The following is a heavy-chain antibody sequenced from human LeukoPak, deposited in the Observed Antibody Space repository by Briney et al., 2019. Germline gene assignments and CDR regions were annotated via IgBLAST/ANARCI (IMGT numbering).Heavy chain of an antibody. CDR3: ARDSSSGWYHDS. D-gene: IGHD6-19*01. J-gene: IGHJ4*02. CDR1: GFKVITNY. Sequence: GGSLRLSCAASGFKVITNYMSWVRQAPGKGLEWVSVVYSGGSTFYADSVKGRFTISRDDSNNTLYLQMNSLRAEDTAVYYCARDSSSGWYHDSWGQGTLVTVSS. CDR2: VYSGGST. V-gene: IGHV3-53*01.